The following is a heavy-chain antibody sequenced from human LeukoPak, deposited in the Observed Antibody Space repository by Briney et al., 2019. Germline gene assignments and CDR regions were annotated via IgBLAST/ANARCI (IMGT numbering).Heavy chain of an antibody. CDR1: GYTFTSYG. CDR3: ARDWDSRNDYFDP. Sequence: SVQVSCQASGYTFTSYGISWVRQAPGQGLEWMGWTSAHNDDTNYAETLQGRLTMTTDISTSTAYMELTSLRSDDTAVYYCARDWDSRNDYFDPWGQGTLVIVSS. CDR2: TSAHNDDT. V-gene: IGHV1-18*01. J-gene: IGHJ4*02. D-gene: IGHD1-1*01.